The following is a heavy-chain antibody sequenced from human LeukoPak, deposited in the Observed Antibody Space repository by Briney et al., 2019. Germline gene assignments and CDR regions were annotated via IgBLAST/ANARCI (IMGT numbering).Heavy chain of an antibody. V-gene: IGHV3-21*01. Sequence: GGSLRLSCAASGFTFSSYSMNWVRQAPGKGLEWVSSISSSSSYIYYADSVKGRFTISRDNAKNSLYLQMSSLRAEDTAVYYCASYSVTMMPHAFDIWGQGTMVTVSS. CDR2: ISSSSSYI. J-gene: IGHJ3*02. D-gene: IGHD3-22*01. CDR3: ASYSVTMMPHAFDI. CDR1: GFTFSSYS.